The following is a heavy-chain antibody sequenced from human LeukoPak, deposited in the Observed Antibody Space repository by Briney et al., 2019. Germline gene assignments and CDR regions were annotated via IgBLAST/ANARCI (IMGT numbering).Heavy chain of an antibody. V-gene: IGHV3-15*07. Sequence: PGGSLRLSCAASGFTFSNAYMNWVRQVPGKGLEWVGRIKPKTDGETTEYAAPVKGRFTISRDDSKNTLYLQMNSLKTEDTAVYYCITKMQLINGCWGQGTLVTVSS. CDR2: IKPKTDGETT. J-gene: IGHJ4*02. D-gene: IGHD5-18*01. CDR1: GFTFSNAY. CDR3: ITKMQLINGC.